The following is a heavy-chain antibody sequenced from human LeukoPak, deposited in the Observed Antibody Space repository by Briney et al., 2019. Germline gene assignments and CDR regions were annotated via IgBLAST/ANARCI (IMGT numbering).Heavy chain of an antibody. V-gene: IGHV5-51*01. D-gene: IGHD4-17*01. CDR3: ARVSTYGDYDGYFDY. CDR1: GYSFTSYW. Sequence: GESLKISCKGSGYSFTSYWIGWVRQMPGKGLEWMGMIYPGDSDTRYSPSFQGQVTISADKSISTAYLQWSSLKASDTAMYYCARVSTYGDYDGYFDYWGQGTLVTVSS. J-gene: IGHJ4*02. CDR2: IYPGDSDT.